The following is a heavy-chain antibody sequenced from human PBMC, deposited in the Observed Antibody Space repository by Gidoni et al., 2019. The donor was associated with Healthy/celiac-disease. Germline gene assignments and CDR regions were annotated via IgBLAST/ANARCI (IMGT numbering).Heavy chain of an antibody. CDR2: INPSGGST. Sequence: QVQLVQSGAEVKKPGASVKDSCKASGYTFTRYYMHWVRQAPGQGLEWMGIINPSGGSTSYAQKFQGRVTMTRDTSTSTVYMELSSLRSEDTAVYYCARAAAAGGGKFDYWGQGTLVTVSS. CDR3: ARAAAAGGGKFDY. CDR1: GYTFTRYY. D-gene: IGHD6-13*01. J-gene: IGHJ4*02. V-gene: IGHV1-46*03.